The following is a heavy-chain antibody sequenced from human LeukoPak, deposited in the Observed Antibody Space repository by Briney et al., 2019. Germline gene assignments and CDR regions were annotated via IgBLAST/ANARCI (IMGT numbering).Heavy chain of an antibody. V-gene: IGHV1-2*02. CDR2: INPNSGGT. CDR3: ARDDYSGSYRPFDY. Sequence: GASVKVSCTASGYTFTGYFLHWVRQAPGQGLEWMGWINPNSGGTTYAQNFQGRVTMTGDTSISTAYMELSSLRSDDTAVYYCARDDYSGSYRPFDYWGQGTLVTVSS. CDR1: GYTFTGYF. J-gene: IGHJ4*02. D-gene: IGHD1-26*01.